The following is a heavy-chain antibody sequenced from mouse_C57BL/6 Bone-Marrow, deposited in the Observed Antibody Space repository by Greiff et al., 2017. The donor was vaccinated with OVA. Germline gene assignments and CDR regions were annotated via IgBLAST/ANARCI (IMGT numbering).Heavy chain of an antibody. D-gene: IGHD2-4*01. CDR2: IDPSDSYT. J-gene: IGHJ1*03. Sequence: VQLQQPGAELVMPGASVKLSCKASGYTFTSYWMHWVKQRPGQGLEWIGEIDPSDSYTNYNQKFKGKSTLTVAKSSSTASMQLSSLTSEDAAVYYCAREGVYYDDYWYFDVWGTGTTGTVSS. V-gene: IGHV1-69*01. CDR1: GYTFTSYW. CDR3: AREGVYYDDYWYFDV.